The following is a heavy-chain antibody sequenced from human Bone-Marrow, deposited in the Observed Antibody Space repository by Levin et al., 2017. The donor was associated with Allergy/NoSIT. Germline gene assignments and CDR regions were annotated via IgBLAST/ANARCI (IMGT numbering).Heavy chain of an antibody. CDR2: ISGSGSTV. V-gene: IGHV3-11*01. J-gene: IGHJ5*02. CDR1: GFTFSDYY. D-gene: IGHD3-22*01. Sequence: GGSLRLSCAASGFTFSDYYMSWIRQAPGKGLEWVSYISGSGSTVYYADSVKGRFTISRDNANNSLYLQMNSLRADDTAVYYCAREWITNIVLTPNWFDPWGPGTLVTVSS. CDR3: AREWITNIVLTPNWFDP.